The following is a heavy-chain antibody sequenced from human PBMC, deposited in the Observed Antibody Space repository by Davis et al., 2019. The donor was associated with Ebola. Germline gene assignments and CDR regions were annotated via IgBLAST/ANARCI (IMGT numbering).Heavy chain of an antibody. CDR2: ISSSSSYI. CDR1: GFTFSSYS. Sequence: GGSLRLSCAASGFTFSSYSMNWVRQAPGKGLEWVSYISSSSSYIYYADSVKGRFTISRDNAKNSLYLQMNSLRAEDTAVYYCARAGLGYCSGGSCYSHWYFDLWGRGTLVTVSS. V-gene: IGHV3-21*05. CDR3: ARAGLGYCSGGSCYSHWYFDL. J-gene: IGHJ2*01. D-gene: IGHD2-15*01.